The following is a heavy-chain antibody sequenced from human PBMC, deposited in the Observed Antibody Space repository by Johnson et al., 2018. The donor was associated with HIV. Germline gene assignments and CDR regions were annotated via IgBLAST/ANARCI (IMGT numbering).Heavy chain of an antibody. CDR1: GFIFSGFG. CDR2: ISYDGGNK. Sequence: QVQLVESGGGVVQPGRSLRLSCAASGFIFSGFGLHWVRQAPGKGLEWVACISYDGGNKYYADSVKGRFTISRDNSKNTLYLQMNSLRAEDTAVDYCAGGGSCYSCGAFDIWGQGTMVTVSS. V-gene: IGHV3-30-3*01. J-gene: IGHJ3*02. D-gene: IGHD2-15*01. CDR3: AGGGSCYSCGAFDI.